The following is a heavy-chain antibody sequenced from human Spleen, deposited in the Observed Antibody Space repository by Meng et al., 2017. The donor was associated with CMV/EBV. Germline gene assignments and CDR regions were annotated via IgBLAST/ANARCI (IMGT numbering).Heavy chain of an antibody. J-gene: IGHJ5*02. CDR3: ARDNTVTIFGWFDP. V-gene: IGHV4-38-2*02. CDR2: IYQSGST. D-gene: IGHD4-11*01. Sequence: SETLSLTCTVSGYSISSGDYWGWIRQPPGKGLEWIGSIYQSGSTYYNPSLKSRVTISVDKSKNQFSLKLSSVTAADTALYYCARDNTVTIFGWFDPWGQGTLVTVSS. CDR1: GYSISSGDY.